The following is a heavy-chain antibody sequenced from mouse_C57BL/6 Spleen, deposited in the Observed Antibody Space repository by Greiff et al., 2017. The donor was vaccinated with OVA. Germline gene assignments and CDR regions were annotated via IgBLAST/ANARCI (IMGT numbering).Heavy chain of an antibody. CDR3: AREDYSNYGYAMDY. D-gene: IGHD2-5*01. CDR2: IDPSDSYT. CDR1: GYTFTSYW. Sequence: QVQLQQPGAELVKPGASVKLSCKASGYTFTSYWMQWVKQRPGQGLEWIGEIDPSDSYTNYNQKFKGKATLTVDTSSSTAYMQLSSLTSEDSAVDYCAREDYSNYGYAMDYWGQGTSVTVSS. V-gene: IGHV1-50*01. J-gene: IGHJ4*01.